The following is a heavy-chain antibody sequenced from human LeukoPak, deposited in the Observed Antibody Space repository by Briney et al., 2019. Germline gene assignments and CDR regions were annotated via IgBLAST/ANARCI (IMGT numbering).Heavy chain of an antibody. V-gene: IGHV3-23*01. D-gene: IGHD3-10*01. CDR1: GFTFSSYV. CDR3: AKARLITMVRGVYAHFDY. Sequence: GGSLRLSCAASGFTFSSYVMNWVRQAPGKGLEWVSAISGSGYTMSYADSVKGRFTISRDNSKNTLYLQMNSLRAEDTAVYYCAKARLITMVRGVYAHFDYWGQGTLVTVSS. CDR2: ISGSGYTM. J-gene: IGHJ4*02.